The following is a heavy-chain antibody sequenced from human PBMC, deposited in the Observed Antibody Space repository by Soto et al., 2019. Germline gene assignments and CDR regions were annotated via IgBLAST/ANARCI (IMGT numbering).Heavy chain of an antibody. D-gene: IGHD4-17*01. J-gene: IGHJ3*02. V-gene: IGHV3-21*01. Sequence: EVQLVESGGGLVTPGGSLRLSCEASGFTFRSYSMNWVRQAPGKGLEWVSSISTTSSYIYYGESVKGRFTISRDNAKNSLVLKMNSLRAEDTAIYYGAREGDDDGDYKLAFDIWGQGTTVTVSS. CDR2: ISTTSSYI. CDR1: GFTFRSYS. CDR3: AREGDDDGDYKLAFDI.